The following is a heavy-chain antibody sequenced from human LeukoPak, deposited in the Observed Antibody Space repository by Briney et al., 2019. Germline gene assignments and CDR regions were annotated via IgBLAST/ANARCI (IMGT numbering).Heavy chain of an antibody. J-gene: IGHJ4*02. CDR2: IYSGGST. CDR3: ARPTAMAAYFDY. D-gene: IGHD5-18*01. Sequence: GGSLRLSCAASGFTVSSNYMSWVRQAPGKGLEWVSVIYSGGSTYYADSVKGRFTISRDNSKNTLYLQMNSLRAENTAVYYCARPTAMAAYFDYWGQGTLVTVSS. CDR1: GFTVSSNY. V-gene: IGHV3-53*05.